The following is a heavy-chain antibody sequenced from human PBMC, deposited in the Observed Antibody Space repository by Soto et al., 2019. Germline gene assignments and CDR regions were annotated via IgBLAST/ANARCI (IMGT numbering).Heavy chain of an antibody. V-gene: IGHV3-30*03. CDR3: ARSSGGSSLYPPDY. Sequence: QVQLVESGGGVVQPGRSLRLSCAATGFTFSSYGMQWVRQSPGEGPEWVAIVANDGSNQYYAESVKGRFTISRDNSKTTVFLEMDSLRPEDTAVYYCARSSGGSSLYPPDYWGQGTLVTVSS. J-gene: IGHJ4*02. CDR2: VANDGSNQ. D-gene: IGHD6-13*01. CDR1: GFTFSSYG.